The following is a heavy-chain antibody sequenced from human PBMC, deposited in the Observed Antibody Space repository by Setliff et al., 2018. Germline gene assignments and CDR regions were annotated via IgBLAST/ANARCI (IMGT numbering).Heavy chain of an antibody. Sequence: GGSLRLSCAASGFTFSSYAMSWVRQAPGKEPEWVSTITDSGRTTYYGPSLRGRFTISRDNSRNTLYLQMNSLRADDAAIYYCARRGGTAGARAFDIWGQVTMVTVS. CDR2: ITDSGRTT. J-gene: IGHJ3*02. D-gene: IGHD2-8*02. CDR3: ARRGGTAGARAFDI. V-gene: IGHV3-23*01. CDR1: GFTFSSYA.